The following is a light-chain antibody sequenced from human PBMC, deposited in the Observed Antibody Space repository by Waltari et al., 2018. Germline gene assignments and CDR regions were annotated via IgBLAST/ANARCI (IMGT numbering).Light chain of an antibody. CDR2: DVS. J-gene: IGLJ2*01. CDR3: NSYTSSTTLL. V-gene: IGLV2-14*03. CDR1: SSDIGAYHY. Sequence: QSALTQPASVSGSPGQSITFSCAGTSSDIGAYHYVSWYQQHPGKAPKLIIYDVSHRPSGVSNRFSGSKSGNTASLTISGVQPEDEADYYCNSYTSSTTLLFGGGTKLTVL.